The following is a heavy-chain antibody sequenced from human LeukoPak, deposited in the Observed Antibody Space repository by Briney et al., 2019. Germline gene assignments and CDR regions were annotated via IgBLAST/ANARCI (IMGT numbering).Heavy chain of an antibody. V-gene: IGHV1-69*05. CDR1: GGTFSSYA. CDR3: ARDGYFDY. CDR2: IIPIFGTA. J-gene: IGHJ4*02. Sequence: ASVKVSCKASGGTFSSYAISWVRQAPGQGLEWMGRIIPIFGTANYAQKLQGRVTMTTDTSSSTAYMELRSLRSDDTAVYYCARDGYFDYWGQGTLVTVSS.